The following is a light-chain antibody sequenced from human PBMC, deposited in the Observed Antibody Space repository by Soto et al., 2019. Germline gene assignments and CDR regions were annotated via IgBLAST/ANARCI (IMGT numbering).Light chain of an antibody. Sequence: XXLSPGERATLSCRASQSVSSSYLAWYQQKPGQAPRLIIYGASSRATGIPDRFSGSGSGTDFPLTISRLEPEDFAVYYCQQYGSSPPHTFGQGTKLEIK. CDR1: QSVSSSY. CDR3: QQYGSSPPHT. V-gene: IGKV3-20*01. CDR2: GAS. J-gene: IGKJ2*01.